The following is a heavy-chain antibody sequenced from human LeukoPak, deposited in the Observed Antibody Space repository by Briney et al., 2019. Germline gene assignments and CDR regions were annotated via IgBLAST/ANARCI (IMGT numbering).Heavy chain of an antibody. D-gene: IGHD2-2*01. CDR2: IYPGDSDT. CDR3: ARLSVPAAMGVDAFDI. Sequence: GESLKISCKGSGYSFTSYWIGWVRQMPGKGLEWMGIIYPGDSDTRYSPSFQGQVTISADKSISTAYLQWSSLKASDTAMYYCARLSVPAAMGVDAFDIWGQGTMVTVSS. V-gene: IGHV5-51*01. CDR1: GYSFTSYW. J-gene: IGHJ3*02.